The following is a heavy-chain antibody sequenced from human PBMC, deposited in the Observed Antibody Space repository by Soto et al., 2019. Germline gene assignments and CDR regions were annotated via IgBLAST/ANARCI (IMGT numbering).Heavy chain of an antibody. CDR1: GYTFTSYD. Sequence: ASVKVSCKASGYTFTSYDINWVRQATGQGLEWMGWMNPNSGNTGYAQKFQGRVTMTRNTSISTAYMELSSLRSEATAVYYCARGAPIVIAVAGTWWFDPWGQGTLVTVSS. CDR3: ARGAPIVIAVAGTWWFDP. V-gene: IGHV1-8*01. D-gene: IGHD6-19*01. CDR2: MNPNSGNT. J-gene: IGHJ5*02.